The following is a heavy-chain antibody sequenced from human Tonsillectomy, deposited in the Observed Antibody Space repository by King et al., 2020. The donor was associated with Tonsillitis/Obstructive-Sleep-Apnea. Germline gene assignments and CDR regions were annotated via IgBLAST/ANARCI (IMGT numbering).Heavy chain of an antibody. CDR1: GGSFSGYY. Sequence: VQLQQWGAGLLKPSETLSLTCAVYGGSFSGYYWSWIRQPPGKGLEWIGEINHSGSTNYNPSLKSRVTISVDTSKNQFSLKLSSVTAADTAVYYCARSGPPYYYGMDVWGQGTTVTVSS. CDR2: INHSGST. J-gene: IGHJ6*02. CDR3: ARSGPPYYYGMDV. V-gene: IGHV4-34*01.